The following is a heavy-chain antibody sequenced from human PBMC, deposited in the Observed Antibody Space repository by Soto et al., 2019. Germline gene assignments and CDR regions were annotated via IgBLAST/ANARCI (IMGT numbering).Heavy chain of an antibody. CDR1: GFTFSSYS. CDR2: ISSSSSYI. Sequence: GGSLRLSCAASGFTFSSYSMNWVRQAPGKGLEWVSSISSSSSYIYYADSVKGRFTISRDNAKNSLYLQMNSLRAEDTAVYYCASARSRFCTNGVCYTSPREVVTATAYYYGMDVWGQGTKVTVYS. J-gene: IGHJ6*02. CDR3: ASARSRFCTNGVCYTSPREVVTATAYYYGMDV. D-gene: IGHD2-8*01. V-gene: IGHV3-21*01.